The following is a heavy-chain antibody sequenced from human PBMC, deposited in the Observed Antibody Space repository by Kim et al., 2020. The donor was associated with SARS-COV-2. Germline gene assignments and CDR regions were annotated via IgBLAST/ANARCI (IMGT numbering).Heavy chain of an antibody. CDR1: GFSLSTSGVG. J-gene: IGHJ4*02. V-gene: IGHV2-5*02. CDR2: IYWVDDK. D-gene: IGHD3-9*01. Sequence: SGPTLVNPTQTLTLTCTFSGFSLSTSGVGVGWIRQPPGKALEWLGLIYWVDDKRYSPPVRRRVTITKDTSENQVVLIMTNMDPVDTGTYYCAHRGPYYDVLTGYYAPGYYFESWGQGILVTVSS. CDR3: AHRGPYYDVLTGYYAPGYYFES.